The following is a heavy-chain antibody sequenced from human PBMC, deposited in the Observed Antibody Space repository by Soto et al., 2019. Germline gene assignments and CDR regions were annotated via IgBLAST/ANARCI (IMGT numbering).Heavy chain of an antibody. V-gene: IGHV1-2*02. Sequence: QEQLVQSGTEVKKPGASVTVSCKSSGYTFTDFYLHWLRQAHGQGLEWVGWINPKPGDTKSSQKYQGRVTMSRDTSVSTAYIDLTSLPSDDTAMYYCSTGTNGTTGRYHPGGQGTRVTLSS. CDR3: STGTNGTTGRYHP. D-gene: IGHD1-1*01. CDR2: INPKPGDT. J-gene: IGHJ5*02. CDR1: GYTFTDFY.